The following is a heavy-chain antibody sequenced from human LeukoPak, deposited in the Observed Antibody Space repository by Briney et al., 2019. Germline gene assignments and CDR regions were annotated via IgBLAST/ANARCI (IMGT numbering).Heavy chain of an antibody. CDR1: GFTFDDYA. J-gene: IGHJ6*03. D-gene: IGHD3-10*01. CDR2: ISWNSGSI. Sequence: PGGSLRLSCAASGFTFDDYAMHWVRQAPGKGLEWVSGISWNSGSIGYADSVKGRFTISRDNAKNSLYLQMNSLRAEDMALYYCAKDRGSGSYYPYYYYIDVWGKGTTVTVSS. V-gene: IGHV3-9*03. CDR3: AKDRGSGSYYPYYYYIDV.